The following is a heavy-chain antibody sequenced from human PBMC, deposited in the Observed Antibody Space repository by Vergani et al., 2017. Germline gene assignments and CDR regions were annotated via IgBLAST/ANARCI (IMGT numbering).Heavy chain of an antibody. V-gene: IGHV3-30*02. CDR3: AKDCAGYSMMATTSVYFDD. CDR1: GFTFSSYG. J-gene: IGHJ4*02. Sequence: QVQLVESGGGVVQPGGSLRLSCAASGFTFSSYGMHWVRQAPGKGLEWVAFIRYDGSNKYYADSVTGRFTSSRDNSKNTLYLQMNSLRAEDTAVYYCAKDCAGYSMMATTSVYFDDWGQGTLVTVS. D-gene: IGHD5-24*01. CDR2: IRYDGSNK.